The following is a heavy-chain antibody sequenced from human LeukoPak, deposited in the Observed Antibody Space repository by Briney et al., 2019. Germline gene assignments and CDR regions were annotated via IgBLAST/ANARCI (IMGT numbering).Heavy chain of an antibody. CDR2: IYTSGNT. CDR1: GGSISSYY. D-gene: IGHD1-1*01. Sequence: KASETLSLTCTVSGGSISSYYWSWIRQPAGKGLEWIGRIYTSGNTNYNPSLKSRVTMSVDTSRNQFSLKLTSVTAADTAMYYCARQGELEVFDYWGQGALVTVSS. CDR3: ARQGELEVFDY. V-gene: IGHV4-4*07. J-gene: IGHJ4*02.